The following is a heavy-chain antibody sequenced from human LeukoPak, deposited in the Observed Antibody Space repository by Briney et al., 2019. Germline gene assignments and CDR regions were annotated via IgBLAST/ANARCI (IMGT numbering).Heavy chain of an antibody. CDR2: IYYSGST. D-gene: IGHD4-17*01. J-gene: IGHJ4*02. Sequence: SQTLSLTCTVSGGSISSGGYYWSWIRQPPGKGLEWIGYIYYSGSTYYNPSLKSRVTISVDTSKNQFSLKLSSVTAADTAVYYCARNGDYGDYGNYFDYWGQGTLVTVSS. CDR1: GGSISSGGYY. V-gene: IGHV4-31*03. CDR3: ARNGDYGDYGNYFDY.